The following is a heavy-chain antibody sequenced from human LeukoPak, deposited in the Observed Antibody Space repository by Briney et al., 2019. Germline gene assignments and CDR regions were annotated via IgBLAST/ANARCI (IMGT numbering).Heavy chain of an antibody. Sequence: PSETLSLTCTVSGGSISSSSYYWGWIRQPPGKGLEWIGSIYYSGSTYYNPSLKSRVTISVDTSKNQFSLKLSSVTAADPAVYYCARHRSSSSGRHAFDIWGQGTIVTVSS. CDR3: ARHRSSSSGRHAFDI. D-gene: IGHD6-6*01. CDR2: IYYSGST. J-gene: IGHJ3*02. CDR1: GGSISSSSYY. V-gene: IGHV4-39*01.